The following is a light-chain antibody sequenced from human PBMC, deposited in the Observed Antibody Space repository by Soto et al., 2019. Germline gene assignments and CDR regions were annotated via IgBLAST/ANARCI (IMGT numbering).Light chain of an antibody. CDR1: QGIRNH. J-gene: IGKJ3*01. CDR3: QQYYSYPLT. CDR2: GSS. V-gene: IGKV1-9*01. Sequence: DIQLTQSPSFLSASVGDRVTITCRASQGIRNHFAWFQQKPGKAPSLLIYGSSTLQSGVPSRFSGSQSGTEFTLTISSLQPEDFAAYYCQQYYSYPLTFGPGTKVDVK.